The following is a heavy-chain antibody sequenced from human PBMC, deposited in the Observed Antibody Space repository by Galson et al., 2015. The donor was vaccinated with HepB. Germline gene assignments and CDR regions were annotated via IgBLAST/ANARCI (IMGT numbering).Heavy chain of an antibody. Sequence: SVKVSCKVSGYTLTELSIHWVRQAPGKGLQSMGSFDPADGETVFAQNFEGRVTMTEDTSTGTAYMELSSLRSDDAAVYYCAAAPSGGYDPPDHWGQGTLVTVSS. V-gene: IGHV1-24*01. J-gene: IGHJ4*02. D-gene: IGHD2-2*01. CDR2: FDPADGET. CDR1: GYTLTELS. CDR3: AAAPSGGYDPPDH.